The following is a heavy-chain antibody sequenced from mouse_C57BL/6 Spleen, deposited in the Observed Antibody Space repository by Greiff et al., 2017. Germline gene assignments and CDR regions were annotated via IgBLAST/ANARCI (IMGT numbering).Heavy chain of an antibody. Sequence: VMLVESGAELARPGASVKLSCKASGYTFTSYGISWVKQRPGQGLEWIGEIYPRSGNTYYNAKFKGMATLTADKSSSTAYMELRSLTAEDSAVYFCARERAMDYWGQGTSVTVSS. CDR3: ARERAMDY. CDR1: GYTFTSYG. V-gene: IGHV1-81*01. CDR2: IYPRSGNT. J-gene: IGHJ4*01.